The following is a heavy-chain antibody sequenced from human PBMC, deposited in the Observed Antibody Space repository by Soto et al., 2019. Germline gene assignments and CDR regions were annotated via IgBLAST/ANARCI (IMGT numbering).Heavy chain of an antibody. D-gene: IGHD3-3*01. Sequence: EVQLVESGGGLVQPGGSLKLSCAASGFTFSGSAMHWVRQASGKGLEWVGRIRSKANSYATAYAASVKGRFTISRDDSKHTAYLQMNSLKTEDTAVYYCTDFGVVPPGYWGQGTLVTVSS. V-gene: IGHV3-73*02. CDR3: TDFGVVPPGY. J-gene: IGHJ4*02. CDR2: IRSKANSYAT. CDR1: GFTFSGSA.